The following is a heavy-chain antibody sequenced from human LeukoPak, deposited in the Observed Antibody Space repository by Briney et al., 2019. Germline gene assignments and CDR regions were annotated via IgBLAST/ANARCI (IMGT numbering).Heavy chain of an antibody. CDR2: IYYSGST. J-gene: IGHJ4*02. Sequence: SETLSLTCTVSGGSISSYYWSWIRQPPGKGLERIGYIYYSGSTNYNPSLKSRVTISVDTSKNQFSLKLSSVTAADTAVYYCARLTVDTAILFDYWGQGTLVTVSS. V-gene: IGHV4-59*08. CDR1: GGSISSYY. D-gene: IGHD5-18*01. CDR3: ARLTVDTAILFDY.